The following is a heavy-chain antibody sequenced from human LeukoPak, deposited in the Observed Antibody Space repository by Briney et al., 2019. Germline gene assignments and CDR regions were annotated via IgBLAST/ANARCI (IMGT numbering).Heavy chain of an antibody. J-gene: IGHJ4*02. Sequence: PGGSLRLSCATSGFIFSNYRMNWVRQAPGKGLEWVSSISSSSSYIYYADSVKGRFTISRDNAKNSLYLQMNSLRAEDTAVYYCARSDSSSYLFDYWGQGTLVTVSS. D-gene: IGHD6-6*01. CDR3: ARSDSSSYLFDY. CDR1: GFIFSNYR. CDR2: ISSSSSYI. V-gene: IGHV3-21*01.